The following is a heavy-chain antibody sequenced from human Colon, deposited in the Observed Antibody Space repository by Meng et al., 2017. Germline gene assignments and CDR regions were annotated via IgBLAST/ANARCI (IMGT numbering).Heavy chain of an antibody. Sequence: GESLKISCVMSGLIFSRSGMHWVRQAPGKGLEGVAFIWSDGSQEYYADSVRGRFTISRDNSRNTVYLQMNSLRDEDKAVYYCARDKETYYLDSWGQGTLVTVSS. CDR3: ARDKETYYLDS. V-gene: IGHV3-33*01. CDR2: IWSDGSQE. J-gene: IGHJ4*02. CDR1: GLIFSRSG.